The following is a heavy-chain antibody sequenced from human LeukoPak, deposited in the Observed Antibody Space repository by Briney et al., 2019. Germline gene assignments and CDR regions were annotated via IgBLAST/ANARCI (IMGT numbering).Heavy chain of an antibody. J-gene: IGHJ6*02. V-gene: IGHV1-69*13. CDR2: IIPIFGTA. Sequence: SVKVSCTASGGTFSSYAISWVRQAPGQGLEWMGGIIPIFGTANYAQKFQGRVTITADESTSTAYMELSSLRSEDTAVYYCARRLEGVVAAKSQFDYYYYGMDVWGQGTTVTVSS. CDR3: ARRLEGVVAAKSQFDYYYYGMDV. CDR1: GGTFSSYA. D-gene: IGHD2-15*01.